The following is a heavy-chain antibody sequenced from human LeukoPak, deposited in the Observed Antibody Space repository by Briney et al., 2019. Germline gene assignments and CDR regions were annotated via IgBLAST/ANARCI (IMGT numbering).Heavy chain of an antibody. J-gene: IGHJ4*02. V-gene: IGHV4-61*05. Sequence: PSETLSLTCTVSGGSISSSSYYWGWVRQPPGKGLEWIGYIYYSGSTNYNPSLKSQVTISVDTSKNQLSLRLTSVTAADTAVYYCARKGSGWHTLEYWGQGTLVTVSS. CDR3: ARKGSGWHTLEY. CDR1: GGSISSSSYY. CDR2: IYYSGST. D-gene: IGHD6-19*01.